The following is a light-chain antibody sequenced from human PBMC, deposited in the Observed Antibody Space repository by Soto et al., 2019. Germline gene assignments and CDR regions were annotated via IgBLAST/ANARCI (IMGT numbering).Light chain of an antibody. V-gene: IGLV2-11*01. J-gene: IGLJ1*01. CDR3: CSYAGSPGG. CDR2: DVS. CDR1: SSDVGGYNY. Sequence: QSVLTQPRSVSGSPGQSVTISCTGTSSDVGGYNYVSWYQQHPGKAPKLMIYDVSKRPSGVPDRFSGSKSGNTASLTISGLQAEDEADYYCCSYAGSPGGFGTGTKVTVL.